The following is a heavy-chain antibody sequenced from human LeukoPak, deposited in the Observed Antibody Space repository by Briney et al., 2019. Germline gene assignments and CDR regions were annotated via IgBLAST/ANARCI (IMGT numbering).Heavy chain of an antibody. V-gene: IGHV1-18*01. J-gene: IGHJ3*02. D-gene: IGHD3-22*01. CDR2: ICTFTGNT. Sequence: SEKVSSKASGYTFTSYGISWVRQAPGQGLVWMGCICTFTGNTNYAHKLHSRVTITTDTSTSTDHIELRHLRSDDTHVYNCARDEPDYYDSSGYLYDAFDIWGQGTIVTVS. CDR3: ARDEPDYYDSSGYLYDAFDI. CDR1: GYTFTSYG.